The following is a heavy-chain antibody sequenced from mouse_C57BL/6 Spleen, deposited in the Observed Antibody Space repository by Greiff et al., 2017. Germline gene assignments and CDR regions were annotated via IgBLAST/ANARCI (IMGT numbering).Heavy chain of an antibody. CDR2: IDPNSGGT. V-gene: IGHV1-72*01. CDR1: GYTFTSYW. CDR3: ARGHYYGSSYPFAY. D-gene: IGHD1-1*01. J-gene: IGHJ3*01. Sequence: QVQLQQPGAELVKPGASVKLSCKASGYTFTSYWMHWVKQRPGRGLEWIGRIDPNSGGTKYNEKFKSKATLTVDKPSSPAYMQLSSLTSEDSAVYYCARGHYYGSSYPFAYWGQGTLVTVSA.